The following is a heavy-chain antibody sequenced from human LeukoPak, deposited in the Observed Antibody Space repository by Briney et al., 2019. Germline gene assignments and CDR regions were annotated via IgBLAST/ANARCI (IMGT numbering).Heavy chain of an antibody. CDR1: GFTFSSYA. V-gene: IGHV3-9*01. CDR3: AKGIQAGYSYGMDV. D-gene: IGHD5-18*01. CDR2: ISLNSGTI. Sequence: GGSLRLSCAASGFTFSSYAMSWVRQAPGKGLAWVSGISLNSGTIGYADSVKGRFTISRDNAKNFLYLQMNSLRGEDTALYYCAKGIQAGYSYGMDVWGQGTTVTVSS. J-gene: IGHJ6*02.